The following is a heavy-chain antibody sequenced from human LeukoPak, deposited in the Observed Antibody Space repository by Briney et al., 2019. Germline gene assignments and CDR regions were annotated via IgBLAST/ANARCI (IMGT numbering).Heavy chain of an antibody. CDR2: ISGSGGST. V-gene: IGHV3-23*01. D-gene: IGHD6-13*01. J-gene: IGHJ4*02. CDR1: GFTFSSYA. CDR3: AKSPPLSRDYFDY. Sequence: GGSLRLSCAASGFTFSSYAMSWVCQAPGKGLEWVSAISGSGGSTYYADSVKGRFTISRDNSKNTLYLQMNSLRAEDAAVYYCAKSPPLSRDYFDYWGQGTLVTVSS.